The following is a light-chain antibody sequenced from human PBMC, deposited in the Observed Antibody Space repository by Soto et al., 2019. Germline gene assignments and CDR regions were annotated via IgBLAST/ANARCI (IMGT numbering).Light chain of an antibody. Sequence: SQMTQPTSTLPGPLGARVPRTCRASQTISSWLAWYQQKPGKAPKLLIYKASTLKSGVPSRFSGSGSGTEFTLTISSLQPDDFATYYCQHYNSYSEAFGQGTKVDIK. V-gene: IGKV1-5*03. CDR1: QTISSW. J-gene: IGKJ1*01. CDR3: QHYNSYSEA. CDR2: KAS.